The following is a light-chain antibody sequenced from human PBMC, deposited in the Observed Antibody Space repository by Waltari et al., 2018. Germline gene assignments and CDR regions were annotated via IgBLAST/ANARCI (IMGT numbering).Light chain of an antibody. V-gene: IGKV1-5*03. CDR3: QQYRNLWT. J-gene: IGKJ1*01. Sequence: DIQMTQSPSTLSASVGDRVTITCRASPSLSNWLAWYQQKPGKAPKVLIYKASTLESGVPSRFSGSGSGTEFTLTISSLQPDDFATYYCQQYRNLWTFGQGTKVEIK. CDR2: KAS. CDR1: PSLSNW.